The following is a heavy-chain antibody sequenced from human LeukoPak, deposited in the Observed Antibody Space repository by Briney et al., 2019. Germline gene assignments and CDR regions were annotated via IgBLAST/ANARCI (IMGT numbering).Heavy chain of an antibody. J-gene: IGHJ6*02. Sequence: GGSLRLPCVASGFTFSSYGMHWVRQAPGKGLEWVAFISYDDNIKYYADSVKGRFTISRDNSKNTLYLQMNSLRVEDTAVYYCAKDDYGDYAYFFYSMDLWGQGTTVTVSS. V-gene: IGHV3-30*18. CDR2: ISYDDNIK. CDR1: GFTFSSYG. D-gene: IGHD4-17*01. CDR3: AKDDYGDYAYFFYSMDL.